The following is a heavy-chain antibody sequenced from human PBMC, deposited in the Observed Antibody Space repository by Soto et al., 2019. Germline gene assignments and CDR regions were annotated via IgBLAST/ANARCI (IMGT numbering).Heavy chain of an antibody. Sequence: QVNLQESGPGLVRPSQTLSLTCSVSGASMTGNTYYWTWIRQLPGKGLDWIGYIYYSGQTFYNPSLKSRLTIAIVAPHNRFSLLLPSLTAADTAVYYCARGRVIPTAVEAFWGPGSLVTASS. CDR1: GASMTGNTYY. CDR3: ARGRVIPTAVEAF. D-gene: IGHD2-21*01. CDR2: IYYSGQT. V-gene: IGHV4-31*03. J-gene: IGHJ4*02.